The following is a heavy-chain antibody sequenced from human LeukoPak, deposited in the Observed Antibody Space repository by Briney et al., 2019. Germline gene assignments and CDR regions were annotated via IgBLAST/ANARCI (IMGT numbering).Heavy chain of an antibody. Sequence: PSETLSLTCTVSGYSISSGYYWGWIRQPPGKGLEWIGSIYHSGSTYYNPSLKSRVTISVDTSKNQFSLKLSSVTAADTAVYYCARDCITMVRGVPRGFDPWGQGTLVTVSS. CDR2: IYHSGST. D-gene: IGHD3-10*01. CDR3: ARDCITMVRGVPRGFDP. J-gene: IGHJ5*02. CDR1: GYSISSGYY. V-gene: IGHV4-38-2*02.